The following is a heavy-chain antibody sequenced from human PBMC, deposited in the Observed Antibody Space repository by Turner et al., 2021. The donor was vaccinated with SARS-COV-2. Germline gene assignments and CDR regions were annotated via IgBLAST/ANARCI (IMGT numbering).Heavy chain of an antibody. CDR3: AKQISYYGSGSLYYFDY. D-gene: IGHD3-10*01. V-gene: IGHV3-30*18. Sequence: QVQLVESGGGVVQPGRSLRLSCAASGVTFSTYGMHWVRQAAGKGLEWVAVISYDGSNKYYADAVRGRFTISRDNSKNTLYLQMNSLRAEDTAVYYCAKQISYYGSGSLYYFDYWGQGTLVTVSS. CDR2: ISYDGSNK. J-gene: IGHJ4*02. CDR1: GVTFSTYG.